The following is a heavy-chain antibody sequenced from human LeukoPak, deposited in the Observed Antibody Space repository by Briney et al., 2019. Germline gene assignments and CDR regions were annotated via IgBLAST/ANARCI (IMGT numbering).Heavy chain of an antibody. Sequence: SVKVSCKASGCTFSSYAISWVRQAPGQGLEWMGGIIPIFGTANYAQKFQGRVTITADESTSTAYMELSSLRSEDTAVYYCARDPSAYCGGDCSPFDYWGQGTLVTVSS. J-gene: IGHJ4*02. D-gene: IGHD2-21*02. CDR2: IIPIFGTA. CDR1: GCTFSSYA. V-gene: IGHV1-69*13. CDR3: ARDPSAYCGGDCSPFDY.